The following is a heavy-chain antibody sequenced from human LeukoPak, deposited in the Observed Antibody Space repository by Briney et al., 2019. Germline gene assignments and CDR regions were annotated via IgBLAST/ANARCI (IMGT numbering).Heavy chain of an antibody. J-gene: IGHJ4*02. CDR2: IYNSGGT. Sequence: SETLSLTCTVSGGSINSYYWRCIPQPPGEGLECSGDIYNSGGTNYNPPLKSRVTMSIDTSKNQISLNLSSVTAADTAVYYCAGVTATAGRGDYWGQGTLVTVSS. CDR3: AGVTATAGRGDY. CDR1: GGSINSYY. V-gene: IGHV4-59*03. D-gene: IGHD6-13*01.